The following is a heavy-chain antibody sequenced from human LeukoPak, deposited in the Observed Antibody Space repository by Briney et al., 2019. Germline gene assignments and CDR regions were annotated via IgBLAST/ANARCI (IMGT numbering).Heavy chain of an antibody. V-gene: IGHV4-61*02. CDR1: GGSISSSSYY. CDR2: IYASGST. J-gene: IGHJ4*02. CDR3: ARETNGYYDH. D-gene: IGHD3-22*01. Sequence: SETLSLTCTVSGGSISSSSYYWSWIRQPAGRGLEWIGRIYASGSTNYNPSLKSRVTISVDTSKNQFSLKLSSVTAADTAVYFCARETNGYYDHWGQGTLVTVSS.